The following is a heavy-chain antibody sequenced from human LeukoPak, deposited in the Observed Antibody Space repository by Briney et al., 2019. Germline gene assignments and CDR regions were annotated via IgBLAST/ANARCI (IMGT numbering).Heavy chain of an antibody. CDR2: ISGSGGST. D-gene: IGHD5-18*01. J-gene: IGHJ4*02. CDR1: GFTFSSYA. CDR3: AKAEYSYGSGTHDY. V-gene: IGHV3-23*01. Sequence: QAGGSLRLSCAASGFTFSSYAMSWVRQAPGKGLEWVSAISGSGGSTYYADSVKGRFTISRDNSKNTLYLQMNSLRAEDTAVYYCAKAEYSYGSGTHDYWGQGTLVTVSS.